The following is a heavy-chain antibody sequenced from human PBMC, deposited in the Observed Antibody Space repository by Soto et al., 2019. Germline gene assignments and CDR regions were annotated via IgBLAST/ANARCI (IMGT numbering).Heavy chain of an antibody. CDR1: GGSISSSSYY. CDR2: IYYSGST. CDR3: ARQGRNLGYVGEKWFDP. D-gene: IGHD2-15*01. V-gene: IGHV4-39*01. Sequence: SETLSLTCTVSGGSISSSSYYWGWIRQPPGKGLEWIGSIYYSGSTYYNPSLKSRVTISVDTSKNQFSLKLSSVTAADTAVYYCARQGRNLGYVGEKWFDPWGQGTLVTVSS. J-gene: IGHJ5*02.